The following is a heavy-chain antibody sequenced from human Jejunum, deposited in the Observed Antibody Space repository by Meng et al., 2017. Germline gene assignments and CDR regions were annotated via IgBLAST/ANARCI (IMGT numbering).Heavy chain of an antibody. CDR3: TTLAYRYGASMDV. V-gene: IGHV3-15*01. Sequence: GWVRQAPGKGLEWVGRIKNKNDGGATEYAAPVKGRFSISRDDSKNTLSLQMNSLETEDTAVYYCTTLAYRYGASMDVWGQGTTVTVSS. CDR2: IKNKNDGGAT. D-gene: IGHD5-18*01. J-gene: IGHJ6*02.